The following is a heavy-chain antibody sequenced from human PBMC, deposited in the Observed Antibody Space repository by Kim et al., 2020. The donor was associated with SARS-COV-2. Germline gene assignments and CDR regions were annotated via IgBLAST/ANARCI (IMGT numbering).Heavy chain of an antibody. V-gene: IGHV4-39*07. J-gene: IGHJ5*02. CDR3: AREESLLWFGELSWFDP. D-gene: IGHD3-10*01. Sequence: LKSRVTISVDTSKNQFSRKLSSVTAADTAVYYCAREESLLWFGELSWFDPWGQGTLVTVSS.